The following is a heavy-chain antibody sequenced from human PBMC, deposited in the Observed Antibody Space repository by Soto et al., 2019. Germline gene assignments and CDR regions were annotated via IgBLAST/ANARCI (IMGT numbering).Heavy chain of an antibody. J-gene: IGHJ1*01. CDR3: ATGYYGMADNAEYFQY. D-gene: IGHD3-3*01. CDR2: IIPMFGTT. V-gene: IGHV1-69*01. Sequence: QVQLVQSGAEVKKPGSLVKVSCKASGGTFSSYAISWVRQAPGQGLEWMGGIIPMFGTTNYAQKFQGRVTISADESTSTAYMELSSLRSEDTAVYYCATGYYGMADNAEYFQYWGQGTLVTVSS. CDR1: GGTFSSYA.